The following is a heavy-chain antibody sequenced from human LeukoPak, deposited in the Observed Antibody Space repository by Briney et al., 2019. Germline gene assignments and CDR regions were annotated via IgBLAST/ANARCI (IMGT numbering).Heavy chain of an antibody. CDR1: GGSISSGGYY. V-gene: IGHV4-31*03. D-gene: IGHD2-15*01. J-gene: IGHJ4*02. Sequence: SETLSLTCTVSGGSISSGGYYWSWIRQHPGKGLEWIGYIYYSGSTYYNPSLKSRVTISVDTSKNQFSLKLSSVTAADTAVYYCAREGRGAYPSRTHSWGQGTLVTVSS. CDR3: AREGRGAYPSRTHS. CDR2: IYYSGST.